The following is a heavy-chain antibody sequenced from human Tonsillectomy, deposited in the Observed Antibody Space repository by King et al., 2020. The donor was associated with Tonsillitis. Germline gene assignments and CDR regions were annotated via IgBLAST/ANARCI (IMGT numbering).Heavy chain of an antibody. D-gene: IGHD3-16*02. CDR3: SRIIMMTCGGVIVGNWFDS. Sequence: EIQLVQSGAEVKKPGESLRISCKGSGYIYTSFWIIWVRQMPGKGLEWMGRINPSDSYTDYSPSFQGHVTISGDKSISTAYLQWSSLKASDTAMYYWSRIIMMTCGGVIVGNWFDSWGQGTLVTVSS. V-gene: IGHV5-10-1*03. CDR2: INPSDSYT. CDR1: GYIYTSFW. J-gene: IGHJ5*01.